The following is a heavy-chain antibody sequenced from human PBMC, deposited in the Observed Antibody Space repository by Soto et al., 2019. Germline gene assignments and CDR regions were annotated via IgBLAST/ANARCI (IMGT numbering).Heavy chain of an antibody. CDR1: GFSLSTSGVG. Sequence: QITLKESGPTLVKPTQTLTLTCTFSGFSLSTSGVGVGWIRQPPGKALEWLALIYWDDDKRYSPSLKSRITITKDTSKNQVVLTMNNMDPVDTATYSCAHLPDSSCYFVEFQHGGQGTLDTVSS. CDR2: IYWDDDK. CDR3: AHLPDSSCYFVEFQH. J-gene: IGHJ1*01. D-gene: IGHD3-22*01. V-gene: IGHV2-5*02.